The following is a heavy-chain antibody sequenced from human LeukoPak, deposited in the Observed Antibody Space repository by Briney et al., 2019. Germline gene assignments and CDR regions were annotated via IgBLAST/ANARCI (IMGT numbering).Heavy chain of an antibody. CDR3: AKTSGYYSD. D-gene: IGHD3-22*01. J-gene: IGHJ4*02. CDR2: ISGSGGTT. Sequence: GGSLRLSCAASGFTFSSYGMNWVRQAPGKGLEWVSGISGSGGTTYYADSVKGRFTISRDNSKNSLSLQVSSLRAEDTAVYCCAKTSGYYSDWGQGTLVTVSS. V-gene: IGHV3-23*01. CDR1: GFTFSSYG.